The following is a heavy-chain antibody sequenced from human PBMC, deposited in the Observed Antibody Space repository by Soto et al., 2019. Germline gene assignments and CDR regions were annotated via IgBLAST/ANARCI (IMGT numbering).Heavy chain of an antibody. CDR3: AKEGRGRGYSYGLYYGMDV. V-gene: IGHV3-30*18. J-gene: IGHJ6*02. D-gene: IGHD5-18*01. CDR2: ISCDGSNK. CDR1: GFTFSSYG. Sequence: GGSLRLSCAASGFTFSSYGMHWVRLAPGKGLEWVAVISCDGSNKYYADSVKGRFTISRDNSKNTLYLQMNSLRAEDTAVYYCAKEGRGRGYSYGLYYGMDVWGQGTTVTVSS.